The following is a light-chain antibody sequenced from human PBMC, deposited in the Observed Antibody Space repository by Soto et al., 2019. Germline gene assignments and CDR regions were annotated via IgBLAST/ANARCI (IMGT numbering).Light chain of an antibody. V-gene: IGLV2-14*01. CDR2: EVS. CDR3: SSYTSSSTQV. CDR1: SSDVGGYNY. Sequence: QSVLTQPPSVSAAPGQKVTISCSGSSSDVGGYNYVSWYQQHPDKAPKLMIYEVSNRPSGVSNRFSGSKSGNTASLTISGLQAEDEADYYCSSYTSSSTQVFGTGTKVTVL. J-gene: IGLJ1*01.